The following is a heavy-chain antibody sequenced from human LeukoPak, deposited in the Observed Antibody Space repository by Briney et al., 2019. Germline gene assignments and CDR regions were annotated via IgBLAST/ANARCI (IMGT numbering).Heavy chain of an antibody. CDR3: ARLQLAFDY. J-gene: IGHJ4*02. Sequence: PGGSLRLSCAASGFTFSSYWMHWVRQAPGKGLEWVSYISSSGSTTYYADAVQGRFTISRDNAKNSLYLQMSSLRDDDTAVYYCARLQLAFDYWGQGALVTVSS. D-gene: IGHD6-13*01. V-gene: IGHV3-48*02. CDR1: GFTFSSYW. CDR2: ISSSGSTT.